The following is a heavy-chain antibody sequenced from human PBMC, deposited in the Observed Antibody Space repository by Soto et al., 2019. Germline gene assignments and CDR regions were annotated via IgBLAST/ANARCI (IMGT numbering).Heavy chain of an antibody. D-gene: IGHD3-10*01. V-gene: IGHV1-18*01. CDR1: GYTFTSYG. Sequence: QVQLVQSGAEVKKPGASVKVSCKASGYTFTSYGISWVRQAPGQGLEWMGWISAYNGNTNYAQKLQGRVTMTTDTSTSTGYIELRSRRSDDTAVYYCARVISGSFAPSAREIDYWGQGTLVTVSS. CDR3: ARVISGSFAPSAREIDY. J-gene: IGHJ4*02. CDR2: ISAYNGNT.